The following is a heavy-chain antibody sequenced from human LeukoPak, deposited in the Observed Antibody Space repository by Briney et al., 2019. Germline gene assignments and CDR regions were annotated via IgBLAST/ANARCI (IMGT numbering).Heavy chain of an antibody. D-gene: IGHD6-13*01. V-gene: IGHV3-33*01. Sequence: GGSLRLSCAASGFTFSNYGIHWVRQAPGKGLEWVAIIWSDGSNKYYADSVKGRFTISRDNSKNTLYLQMNSLRAEDTAVYYCARDPGSSWYGMDVWGQGTTVTVSS. J-gene: IGHJ6*02. CDR2: IWSDGSNK. CDR1: GFTFSNYG. CDR3: ARDPGSSWYGMDV.